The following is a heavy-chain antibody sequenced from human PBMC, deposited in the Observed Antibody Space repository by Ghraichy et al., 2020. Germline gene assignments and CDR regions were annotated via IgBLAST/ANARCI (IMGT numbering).Heavy chain of an antibody. V-gene: IGHV3-48*04. CDR2: ISSSSSTI. CDR1: GFTFSSYS. J-gene: IGHJ6*02. CDR3: ASRATVTDYSYYGMDV. Sequence: GGSLRLSCAASGFTFSSYSMNWVRQAPGKGLEWVSYISSSSSTIYYADSVKGRFTISRDNAKNSLYLQMNSLRAEDTAVYYCASRATVTDYSYYGMDVWGQGTTVTVSS. D-gene: IGHD4-17*01.